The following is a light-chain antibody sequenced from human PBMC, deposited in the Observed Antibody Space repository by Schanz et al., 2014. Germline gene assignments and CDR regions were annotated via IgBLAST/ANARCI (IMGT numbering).Light chain of an antibody. CDR3: QQYNNWPLT. CDR1: QSVSSN. Sequence: EIVLTQSPATLSLSPGERATLSCRASQSVSSNLAWFQQKPGQAPRLLIYNASRRATGIPARFSGSGSGTDFTLTISSLQSEDFAVYYCQQYNNWPLTFGGGTKVEIK. CDR2: NAS. V-gene: IGKV3-15*01. J-gene: IGKJ4*01.